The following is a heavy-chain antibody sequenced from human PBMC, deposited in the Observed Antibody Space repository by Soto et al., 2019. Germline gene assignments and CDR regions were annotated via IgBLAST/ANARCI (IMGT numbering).Heavy chain of an antibody. CDR3: ERDRLRVLRADEGSGSYIGEYAVDI. D-gene: IGHD3-10*01. V-gene: IGHV1-2*04. CDR2: INPNSGGT. Sequence: ASVKVSCKASGYTFTGYYMHWVRQAPGQGLEWMGWINPNSGGTNYAQKFQGWVTMTRDTSISTAYLELRRLRSDDTAVYYCERDRLRVLRADEGSGSYIGEYAVDIWGQGTMVTVSS. CDR1: GYTFTGYY. J-gene: IGHJ3*02.